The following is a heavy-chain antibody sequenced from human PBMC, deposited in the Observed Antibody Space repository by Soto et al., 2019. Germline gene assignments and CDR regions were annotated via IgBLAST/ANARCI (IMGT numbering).Heavy chain of an antibody. Sequence: GESLKISCKASDTTHWIGWVRQKPGKGLEWMGIIYPGDSDTKYSPSFQGQVTISVDKSISTAYLHWRSLKASDTATYYCARLVNYYFGMDVWGLGTTVTVSS. CDR2: IYPGDSDT. CDR1: DTTHW. CDR3: ARLVNYYFGMDV. V-gene: IGHV5-51*01. J-gene: IGHJ6*02.